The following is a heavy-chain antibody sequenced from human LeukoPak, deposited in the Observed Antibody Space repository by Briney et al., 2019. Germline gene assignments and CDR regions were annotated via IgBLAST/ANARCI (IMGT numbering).Heavy chain of an antibody. CDR1: GYTFTGYY. Sequence: ASVKVSCKASGYTFTGYYMHWVRQAPGQGLEWMGRINPNSGGTNYAQKFQGRVTMTRDTSISTAYMELSSLRSEDTAVYYCARFPLRYCSSTSCYTFLSGMDVWGQGTTVTVSS. D-gene: IGHD2-2*02. CDR3: ARFPLRYCSSTSCYTFLSGMDV. CDR2: INPNSGGT. V-gene: IGHV1-2*06. J-gene: IGHJ6*02.